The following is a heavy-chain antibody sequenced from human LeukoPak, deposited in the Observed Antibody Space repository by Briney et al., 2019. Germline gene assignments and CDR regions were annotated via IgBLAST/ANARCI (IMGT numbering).Heavy chain of an antibody. J-gene: IGHJ3*02. CDR1: GFTFSSYS. CDR2: ISSSSSYI. D-gene: IGHD2-2*01. Sequence: PGGSLRLSCAASGFTFSSYSMNWVRQAPGKGLEWVSSISSSSSYIYYADSVKGRFTISRDNAKNSLYLQMNSLRAEDTAVYYCARAPDVVVPAALRSAFDIWGQGTMVTVSS. CDR3: ARAPDVVVPAALRSAFDI. V-gene: IGHV3-21*01.